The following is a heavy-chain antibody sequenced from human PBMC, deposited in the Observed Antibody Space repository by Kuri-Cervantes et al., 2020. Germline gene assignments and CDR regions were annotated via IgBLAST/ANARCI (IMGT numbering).Heavy chain of an antibody. V-gene: IGHV3-23*01. J-gene: IGHJ6*03. CDR3: AKIPGLGIAVTGGDAYRYYYYMDV. Sequence: GESLKISCAASGFTFSSNAMSWVRQAPGKGLEWVSGISGSGSGSSTYYADSVKGRFTISRDNSKNTLYLQMNSLRAEDTAVYYCAKIPGLGIAVTGGDAYRYYYYMDVWGKGTTVTVSS. CDR1: GFTFSSNA. D-gene: IGHD6-19*01. CDR2: ISGSGSGSST.